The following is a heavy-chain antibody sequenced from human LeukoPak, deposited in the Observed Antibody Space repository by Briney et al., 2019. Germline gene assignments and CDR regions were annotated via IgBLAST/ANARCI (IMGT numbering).Heavy chain of an antibody. Sequence: KPGGSLRLSCATSGFTFSSYEMNWVRQAPGKGLEWVSYISSSGSTIYYADSVRGRFTISRDNAKNSLYLQMNSLRAEDTAVYYCARDLFDYMDVWGKGTTVTVSS. J-gene: IGHJ6*03. CDR3: ARDLFDYMDV. V-gene: IGHV3-48*03. CDR2: ISSSGSTI. D-gene: IGHD2-21*01. CDR1: GFTFSSYE.